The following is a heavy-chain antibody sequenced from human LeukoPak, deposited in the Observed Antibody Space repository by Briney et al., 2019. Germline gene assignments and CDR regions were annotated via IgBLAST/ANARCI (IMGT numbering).Heavy chain of an antibody. V-gene: IGHV2-5*02. J-gene: IGHJ5*02. CDR3: AYRRPGDGTPTVWFDA. CDR1: GISLTTPGVG. CDR2: IYWDDDK. D-gene: IGHD6-13*01. Sequence: SGPTLVRPTQTLTLTCTLPGISLTTPGVGVAWVRHPPGKALEWLALIYWDDDKRHSPSLKSRVSIAQDTSKNHVVLTMSNMKPEDTATYFCAYRRPGDGTPTVWFDARGQVTLVIVSS.